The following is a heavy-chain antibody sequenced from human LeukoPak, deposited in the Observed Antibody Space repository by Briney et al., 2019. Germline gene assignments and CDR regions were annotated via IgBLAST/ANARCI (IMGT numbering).Heavy chain of an antibody. CDR2: TYYRSKWYN. CDR3: ARGPGIAAAGTPSDYYYYYYMDV. Sequence: SQTPSLTCAISGDSVSSNSAAWNWIRQSPSRGLEWLGRTYYRSKWYNDYAVSVKSRITINPDTSKNQFSLQLNSVTPEDTAVYYCARGPGIAAAGTPSDYYYYYYMDVWGKGTTVTVSS. CDR1: GDSVSSNSAA. D-gene: IGHD6-13*01. V-gene: IGHV6-1*01. J-gene: IGHJ6*03.